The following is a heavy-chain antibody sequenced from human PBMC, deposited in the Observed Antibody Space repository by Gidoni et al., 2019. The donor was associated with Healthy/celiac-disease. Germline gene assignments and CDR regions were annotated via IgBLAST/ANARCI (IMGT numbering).Heavy chain of an antibody. Sequence: QVQLVQSGAEVKKPGSSVKVSCKASGGTFSSYAISWVRQAPGQGLDWMGGIIPIFGTANYAQKLQGRVTITADESTSTAYMELSSLRSEDTAVYYCARDGPHLTGRGYYYYMDVWGKGTTVTVSS. CDR2: IIPIFGTA. CDR3: ARDGPHLTGRGYYYYMDV. V-gene: IGHV1-69*01. CDR1: GGTFSSYA. D-gene: IGHD2-8*02. J-gene: IGHJ6*03.